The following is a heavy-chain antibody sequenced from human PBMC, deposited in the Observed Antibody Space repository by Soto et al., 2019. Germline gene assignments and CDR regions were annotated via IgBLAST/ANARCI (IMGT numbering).Heavy chain of an antibody. CDR3: ARGYNWFGGTLEY. CDR2: IYYTGST. D-gene: IGHD3-16*01. J-gene: IGHJ4*02. Sequence: PSETLSLTCTVSGGSISDYYWTWIRQPPGKGLEWIGYIYYTGSTNYNPSLKSRVTISLDTSKNQFSLKLGSVAAADTAVYYCARGYNWFGGTLEYWGPGILVTVSS. CDR1: GGSISDYY. V-gene: IGHV4-59*01.